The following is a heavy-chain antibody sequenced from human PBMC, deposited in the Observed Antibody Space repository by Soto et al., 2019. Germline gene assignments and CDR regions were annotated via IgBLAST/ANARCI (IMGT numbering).Heavy chain of an antibody. CDR1: GFTFSSYE. V-gene: IGHV3-48*03. D-gene: IGHD6-13*01. J-gene: IGHJ6*02. CDR3: ARSGAADAEDYYYYGMDV. CDR2: ISSSGSTI. Sequence: EVQLVESGGGLVQPGGSLRLSCAASGFTFSSYEMNWVRQAPGKGLEWVSYISSSGSTIYYADSVKGRFTISRDNAKNSLYLQMNSLRAEDTAVYYCARSGAADAEDYYYYGMDVWGQGTMVTVSS.